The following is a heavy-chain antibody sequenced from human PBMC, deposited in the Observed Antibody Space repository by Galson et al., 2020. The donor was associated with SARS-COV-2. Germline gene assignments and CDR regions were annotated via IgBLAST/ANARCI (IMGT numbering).Heavy chain of an antibody. V-gene: IGHV5-51*01. Sequence: GESLKISCKGSGYSFTSYWIGWVRQMPGKGLEWMGIIYPGYSDTRYSPSFQGQVTISADKSISTAYLQWSSLKASDTAMYYCARHRLYGGNPHDAFDIWGQGTMVTVSS. CDR1: GYSFTSYW. CDR3: ARHRLYGGNPHDAFDI. CDR2: IYPGYSDT. D-gene: IGHD4-17*01. J-gene: IGHJ3*02.